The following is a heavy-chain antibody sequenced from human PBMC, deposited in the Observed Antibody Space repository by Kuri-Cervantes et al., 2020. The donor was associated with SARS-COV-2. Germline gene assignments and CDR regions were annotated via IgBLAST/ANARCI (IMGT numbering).Heavy chain of an antibody. CDR1: GYTFTGYY. V-gene: IGHV1-2*02. D-gene: IGHD2-2*01. CDR2: INPNSGGT. CDR3: ARVGCSSTSCYRAIDY. J-gene: IGHJ4*02. Sequence: ASVKVSCKASGYTFTGYYMHWVRQAPGQGLEWMGWINPNSGGTNYAQKFQGRVTMTRDTSISPAYMELSRLRSDDTAVYYCARVGCSSTSCYRAIDYWGQGTLVTVSS.